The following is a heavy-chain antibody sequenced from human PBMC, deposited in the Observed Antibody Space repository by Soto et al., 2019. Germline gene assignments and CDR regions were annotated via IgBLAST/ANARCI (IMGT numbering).Heavy chain of an antibody. Sequence: SETLSLTCTVSGGSISSYYWSWIRQPPGKGLEWIGYINHSGSTNYNPSLKSRVTISVDTSKNQFSLKLSSVTAADTAVYYCARYPYLALWGQGTLVTVSS. CDR2: INHSGST. CDR1: GGSISSYY. J-gene: IGHJ4*02. V-gene: IGHV4-59*12. CDR3: ARYPYLAL.